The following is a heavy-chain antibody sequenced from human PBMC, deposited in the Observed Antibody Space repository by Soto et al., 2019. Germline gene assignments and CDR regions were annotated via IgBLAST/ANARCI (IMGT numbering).Heavy chain of an antibody. CDR3: ARDPPAGRNFFDY. D-gene: IGHD2-2*01. CDR2: ISSSSSYI. Sequence: PGGSLRLSCAASGFTFSSYSMNWVRQAPGKGLEWVSSISSSSSYIYYADSVKGRFTISRDNAKNSLYLQMNSLRAEDTAVYYCARDPPAGRNFFDYWGQGTLVTVSS. V-gene: IGHV3-21*01. J-gene: IGHJ4*02. CDR1: GFTFSSYS.